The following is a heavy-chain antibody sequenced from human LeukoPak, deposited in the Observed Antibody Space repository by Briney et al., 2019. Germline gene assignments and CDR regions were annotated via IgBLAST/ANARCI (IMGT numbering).Heavy chain of an antibody. Sequence: ASVKVSCKASGGTFSSYAISWVRQAPGLGLEWMGWINTYNGNTNYAQKLQGRVTMTTDTSTSTAYMELRSLRSDDTAVYYCARDEHLAGSSWSEWGQGTLVTVSS. CDR2: INTYNGNT. D-gene: IGHD6-13*01. CDR1: GGTFSSYA. V-gene: IGHV1-18*01. CDR3: ARDEHLAGSSWSE. J-gene: IGHJ4*02.